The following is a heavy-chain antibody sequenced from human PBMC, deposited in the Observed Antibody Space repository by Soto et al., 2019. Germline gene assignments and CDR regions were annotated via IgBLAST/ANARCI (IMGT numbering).Heavy chain of an antibody. CDR1: GYTFTNYA. CDR2: INAGNGNT. V-gene: IGHV1-3*05. D-gene: IGHD6-13*01. CDR3: ASEAIAAAAVYGMDV. J-gene: IGHJ6*02. Sequence: QVQLVQSGAEEKKPGASVKVSCKASGYTFTNYAMHWVRQAPGQRLEWMGWINAGNGNTKYSQKFQGRVTITRDTPASTAYMELSSLRSEDTAVYYCASEAIAAAAVYGMDVWGQGTTVTVSS.